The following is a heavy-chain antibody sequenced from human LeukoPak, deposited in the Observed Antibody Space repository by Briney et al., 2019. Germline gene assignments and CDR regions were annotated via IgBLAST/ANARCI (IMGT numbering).Heavy chain of an antibody. CDR1: SGSISSYY. J-gene: IGHJ6*03. CDR3: ARRLRYCSSTSCYYMDV. V-gene: IGHV4-59*12. CDR2: IYYSGSA. D-gene: IGHD2-2*01. Sequence: SETLSLTCTVSSGSISSYYWSWIRQPPGKGLEWIGYIYYSGSANYNPSLKSRVTISVDMSKNQFSLKLSSVTAADTAVYYCARRLRYCSSTSCYYMDVWGKGTTVTVSS.